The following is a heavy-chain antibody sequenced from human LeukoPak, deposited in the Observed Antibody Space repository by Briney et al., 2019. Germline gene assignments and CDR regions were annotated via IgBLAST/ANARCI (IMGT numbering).Heavy chain of an antibody. D-gene: IGHD3-3*01. CDR1: GFTLSSYG. J-gene: IGHJ4*02. CDR2: IKGDGIST. V-gene: IGHV3-74*01. Sequence: PGGSLRLSCAASGFTLSSYGMHWVRHAPGQGLVWVSRIKGDGISTNYADSVKGRFTISRDIAKNTLYLQMNSLRAEDTGVYYCAKDHYWSIDYWGRGTLVTVSS. CDR3: AKDHYWSIDY.